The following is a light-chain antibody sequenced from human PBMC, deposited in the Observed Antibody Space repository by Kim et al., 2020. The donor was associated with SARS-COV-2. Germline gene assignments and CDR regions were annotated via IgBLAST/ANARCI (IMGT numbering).Light chain of an antibody. CDR3: CSYTYTTGYV. Sequence: QSALTQPASVSGSPGQSITISCIGTSNDVGAYDYVSGYQQYPGKAPKVMIYDVTKRPSGVSVRFSGSKAGNTASLNISGLQAEDEAVYYCCSYTYTTGYVFGSGTKVTVL. V-gene: IGLV2-14*01. J-gene: IGLJ1*01. CDR1: SNDVGAYDY. CDR2: DVT.